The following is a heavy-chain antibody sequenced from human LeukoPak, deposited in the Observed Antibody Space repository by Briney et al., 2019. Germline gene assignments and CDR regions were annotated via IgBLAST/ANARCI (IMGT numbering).Heavy chain of an antibody. CDR2: IKQDESEK. J-gene: IGHJ4*02. Sequence: GXSLRLSCAASGFTFSSYWMSWVRQAPGKGLEWVANIKQDESEKYYVDSVKGRFTISRDNAKNSLYLQMNSLRAEDTAVYYCARDLSYYYDSSGSKGDYWGQGTLVTVSS. CDR1: GFTFSSYW. V-gene: IGHV3-7*01. D-gene: IGHD3-22*01. CDR3: ARDLSYYYDSSGSKGDY.